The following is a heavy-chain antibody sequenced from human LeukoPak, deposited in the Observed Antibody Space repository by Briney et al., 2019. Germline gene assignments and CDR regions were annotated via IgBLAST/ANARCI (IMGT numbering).Heavy chain of an antibody. J-gene: IGHJ4*02. CDR3: ARDQHWPYDYVWGSYRFDY. D-gene: IGHD3-16*02. V-gene: IGHV3-21*01. CDR2: ISSSSSYR. CDR1: GFTFSSYS. Sequence: PGGSLRLSCAASGFTFSSYSMNWVRQAPGKGLEWVSSISSSSSYRYYADSVKGRFTISRDNAKNSLYLQMNSLRAEDTAVYYYARDQHWPYDYVWGSYRFDYWGQGTLVTVSS.